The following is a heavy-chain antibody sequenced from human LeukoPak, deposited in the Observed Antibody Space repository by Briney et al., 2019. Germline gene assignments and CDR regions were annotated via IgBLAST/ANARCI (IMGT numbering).Heavy chain of an antibody. V-gene: IGHV3-30*18. J-gene: IGHJ6*02. Sequence: PGRSLRLSCAASGFTFSSYGMHWVRQAPGKGLEWVAVISYDGSNKYYADSVKGRFTISRDNSKNTLYLQMNSLRAEDTAVYYCAKACSSTSCYGMDVWGQGTTVTASS. CDR1: GFTFSSYG. D-gene: IGHD2-2*01. CDR3: AKACSSTSCYGMDV. CDR2: ISYDGSNK.